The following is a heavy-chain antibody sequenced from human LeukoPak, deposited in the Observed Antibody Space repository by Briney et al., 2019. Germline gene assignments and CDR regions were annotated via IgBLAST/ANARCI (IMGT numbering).Heavy chain of an antibody. V-gene: IGHV4-59*01. D-gene: IGHD1-26*01. CDR3: ARGGRSGSYTYYFDY. J-gene: IGHJ4*02. Sequence: ASETLSLTCTVSGGTISGYYWSWIRQPPGQGLEWLGNVHYSGTTNYSPSRKSRFTISVDSSKKRFFLKLTSVTAADTAVYYCARGGRSGSYTYYFDYWGLGSLVTVSS. CDR1: GGTISGYY. CDR2: VHYSGTT.